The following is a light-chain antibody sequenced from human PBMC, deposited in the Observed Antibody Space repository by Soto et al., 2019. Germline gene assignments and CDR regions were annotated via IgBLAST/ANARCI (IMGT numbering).Light chain of an antibody. Sequence: QSVLTQPASVSGSPGQSITISCTGTSGDVGGYYYVSWYQQLPGKAPKLMISEVSNRPPGVSNRFSGSKSGNTASLTISGLQAEDEADYYCSSYTAGGTIFGTRTKGTVL. CDR3: SSYTAGGTI. CDR2: EVS. CDR1: SGDVGGYYY. J-gene: IGLJ1*01. V-gene: IGLV2-14*01.